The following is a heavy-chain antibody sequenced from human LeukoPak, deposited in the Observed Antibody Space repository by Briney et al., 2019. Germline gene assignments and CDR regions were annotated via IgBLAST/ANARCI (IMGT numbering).Heavy chain of an antibody. V-gene: IGHV4-61*02. J-gene: IGHJ5*02. Sequence: SETLSLTCTVSGGSISSGSYYWSWIRQPAGKGLEWIGRIYTNGSTNYNPSLKSRVTISVDTSKNQFSLKLSSVTAADTAVYYCARGSSTRRGSFDPWGQGTLVTVSS. CDR3: ARGSSTRRGSFDP. CDR2: IYTNGST. D-gene: IGHD2-2*01. CDR1: GGSISSGSYY.